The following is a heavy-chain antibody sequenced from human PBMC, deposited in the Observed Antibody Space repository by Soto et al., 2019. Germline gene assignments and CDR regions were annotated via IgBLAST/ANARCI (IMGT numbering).Heavy chain of an antibody. CDR3: VGGDPFLLYYGMDV. V-gene: IGHV4-39*01. CDR1: GGSISSSSYY. Sequence: SETLSLTCTVSGGSISSSSYYWGWIRQPPGKGLEWIGSIYYSGSTYYNPSLKSRVTISVDTSKNQFSLKLSSVTAADTAVYYCVGGDPFLLYYGMDVWGQGTTVTVSS. J-gene: IGHJ6*02. D-gene: IGHD2-21*02. CDR2: IYYSGST.